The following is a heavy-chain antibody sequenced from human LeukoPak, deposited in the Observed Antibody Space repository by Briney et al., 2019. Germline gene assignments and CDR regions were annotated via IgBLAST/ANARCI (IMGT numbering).Heavy chain of an antibody. Sequence: GASVKVSCKASGYTXTSYFIHGVRQAPGQGLEWMGRVNPSAGSTTYAQKFQGRVTMTRDTSTRMLYMELSSLRSDDTAVYYCARDDTYGFSNWGQGTLVTVSS. CDR1: GYTXTSYF. CDR2: VNPSAGST. J-gene: IGHJ4*02. D-gene: IGHD2-8*01. CDR3: ARDDTYGFSN. V-gene: IGHV1-46*01.